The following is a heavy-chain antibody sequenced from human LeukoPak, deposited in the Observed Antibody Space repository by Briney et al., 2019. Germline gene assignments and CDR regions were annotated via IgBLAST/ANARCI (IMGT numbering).Heavy chain of an antibody. CDR3: ARGRATVTTHWFDP. J-gene: IGHJ5*02. Sequence: ASVRVSFQASGYTFTSYDINWVRQPTGQGLEWMGWMNPNSGNTGYAQKFQGRVTITRNTSISTAYMELNSLRSEDTAVYDCARGRATVTTHWFDPWGQGTVVTVSS. D-gene: IGHD4-11*01. V-gene: IGHV1-8*03. CDR1: GYTFTSYD. CDR2: MNPNSGNT.